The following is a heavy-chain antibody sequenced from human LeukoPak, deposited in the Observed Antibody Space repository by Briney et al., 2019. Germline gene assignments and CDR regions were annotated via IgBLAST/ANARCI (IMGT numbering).Heavy chain of an antibody. CDR2: ISGSGGST. CDR3: AKESPHFDY. V-gene: IGHV3-23*01. CDR1: GFTFSSYE. J-gene: IGHJ4*02. Sequence: GGSLRLSCAASGFTFSSYEMNWVREAPGKGLEWVSTISGSGGSTYYADAVKGRFTISRDNSKTTLYLQMNSLRAQDTAVYYCAKESPHFDYWGQGALVTVSS.